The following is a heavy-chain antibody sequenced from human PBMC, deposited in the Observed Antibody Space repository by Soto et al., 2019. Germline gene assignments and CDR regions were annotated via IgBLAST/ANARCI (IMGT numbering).Heavy chain of an antibody. V-gene: IGHV4-39*01. CDR3: ARHFWYSYGKSSGMDV. Sequence: SETLSLTCTVSGGSISSSSYYWGWIRQPPGKGLEWIESIYYSGSTYYNPSLKSRVTISVDTSKNQFSLKLSAVTAADTAVYYCARHFWYSYGKSSGMDVWGQGTTVTVSS. CDR2: IYYSGST. D-gene: IGHD5-18*01. J-gene: IGHJ6*02. CDR1: GGSISSSSYY.